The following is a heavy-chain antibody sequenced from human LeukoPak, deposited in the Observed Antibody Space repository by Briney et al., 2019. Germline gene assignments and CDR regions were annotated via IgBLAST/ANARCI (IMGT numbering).Heavy chain of an antibody. J-gene: IGHJ4*02. V-gene: IGHV1-2*02. CDR2: VNPNSGGT. D-gene: IGHD3-16*02. CDR3: ARVPRYDYVWGSYLGESLPDY. Sequence: ASVKVSCKASGYTFTGYYMHWVRQAPGQGLEWMGWVNPNSGGTNYAQKFQGRVTMTRDTSISTAYMELSRLRSDDTAVYYCARVPRYDYVWGSYLGESLPDYWGQGTLVTVSS. CDR1: GYTFTGYY.